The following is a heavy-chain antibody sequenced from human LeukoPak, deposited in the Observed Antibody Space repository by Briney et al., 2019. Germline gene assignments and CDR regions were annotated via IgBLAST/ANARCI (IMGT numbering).Heavy chain of an antibody. V-gene: IGHV3-23*01. CDR1: GFIFSNYA. CDR2: ISNGGGST. Sequence: GGSLGLSCAASGFIFSNYAMSWVRQAPGKGLEWVSTISNGGGSTYYADSVKGRFTISRDNSKNTLYLQMNSPRAEDTAVYYCAKDRTGEKSISGNYWGQGILVTVSS. J-gene: IGHJ4*02. CDR3: AKDRTGEKSISGNY. D-gene: IGHD2-21*01.